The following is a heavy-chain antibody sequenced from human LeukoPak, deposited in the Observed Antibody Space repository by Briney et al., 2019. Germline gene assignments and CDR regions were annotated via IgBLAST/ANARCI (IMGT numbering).Heavy chain of an antibody. CDR1: GGTFSSYA. CDR2: ILHIFGTA. J-gene: IGHJ5*01. CDR3: ARARQEPNWFDP. Sequence: ASVKVSCKASGGTFSSYAISWVRQAPGQGLEWMARILHIFGTANYAQKFQDRVTITTDESTSTAYMEPSSLRSEDTAVYYCARARQEPNWFDPWGQGTLVTVSS. V-gene: IGHV1-69*05. D-gene: IGHD1-14*01.